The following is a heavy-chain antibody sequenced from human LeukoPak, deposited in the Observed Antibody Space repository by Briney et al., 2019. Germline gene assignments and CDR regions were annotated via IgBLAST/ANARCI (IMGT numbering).Heavy chain of an antibody. CDR3: ARETYCAADCYSGFDF. CDR1: GDSISSSSSY. V-gene: IGHV4-39*07. D-gene: IGHD2-21*02. J-gene: IGHJ4*02. CDR2: IYYSGST. Sequence: PSETLSLTCTVSGDSISSSSSYWGWIRQPPGEGLEWIGSIYYSGSTNYNPSLKSRVTISVDTSKNQFSLKLSSVTAADTAVYYCARETYCAADCYSGFDFWGQGTLVTVSS.